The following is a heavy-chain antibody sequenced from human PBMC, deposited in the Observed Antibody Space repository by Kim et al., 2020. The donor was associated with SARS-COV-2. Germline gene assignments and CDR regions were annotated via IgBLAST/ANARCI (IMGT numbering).Heavy chain of an antibody. J-gene: IGHJ3*02. D-gene: IGHD2-15*01. CDR3: ARDVTVVNDAFDI. V-gene: IGHV6-1*01. Sequence: AVSVKSRITINPDTSKNQFSLQLNSVTPEDTAVYYCARDVTVVNDAFDIWGQGTMVTVSS.